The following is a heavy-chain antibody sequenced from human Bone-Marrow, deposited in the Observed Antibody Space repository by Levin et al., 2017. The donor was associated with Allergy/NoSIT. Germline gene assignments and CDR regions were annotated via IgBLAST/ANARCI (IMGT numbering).Heavy chain of an antibody. CDR3: TRVSDSGYDYFDY. Sequence: GASVKVSCKTSGYTLTSHPMNWVRQAPGQGLEWMGWISTNTGNPTYAQGFTGRFVLSLDTSVSTAYLQINSLEADDTAVYYCTRVSDSGYDYFDYWGQGTLVTVSS. CDR2: ISTNTGNP. D-gene: IGHD5-12*01. CDR1: GYTLTSHP. J-gene: IGHJ4*02. V-gene: IGHV7-4-1*02.